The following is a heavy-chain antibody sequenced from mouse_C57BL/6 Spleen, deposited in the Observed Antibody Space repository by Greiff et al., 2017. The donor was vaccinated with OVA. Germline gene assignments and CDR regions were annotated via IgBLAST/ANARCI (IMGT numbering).Heavy chain of an antibody. CDR3: ASGEYSSGYEGAMDY. J-gene: IGHJ4*01. D-gene: IGHD3-2*02. V-gene: IGHV1-7*01. CDR1: GYTFTSYW. CDR2: INPSSGYT. Sequence: QVQLQQSGAELAKPGASVKLSCKASGYTFTSYWMHWVKQRPGQGLEWIGYINPSSGYTKYNQKFKDKATLTADKSSSTAYMQLSSLTYEDSAVYYCASGEYSSGYEGAMDYWGQGTSVTVSS.